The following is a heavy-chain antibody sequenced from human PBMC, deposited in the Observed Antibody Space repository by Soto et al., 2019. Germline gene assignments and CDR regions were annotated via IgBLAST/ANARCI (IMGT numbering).Heavy chain of an antibody. CDR2: IKQDGSEK. J-gene: IGHJ4*02. D-gene: IGHD2-2*02. CDR3: ARLGYCSSTSCYKAVYYFDY. Sequence: EVKLVESGGGLVQPGGSLRLSCAASGFTFSNYWMTWVRQAPGKGLEWVANIKQDGSEKYYVDSVKGRFTIARDNAKNSLYLQMNSLRAEDTAVYYCARLGYCSSTSCYKAVYYFDYCGQGNLVTVSS. CDR1: GFTFSNYW. V-gene: IGHV3-7*01.